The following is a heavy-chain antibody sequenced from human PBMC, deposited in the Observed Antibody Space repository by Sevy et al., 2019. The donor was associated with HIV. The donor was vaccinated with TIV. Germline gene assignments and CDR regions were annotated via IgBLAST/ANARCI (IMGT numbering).Heavy chain of an antibody. Sequence: ASVKVSCKASGYTFTSYGISWVRQAPGQGLEWMGWISAYNGNTNYAQKLQGRVTMTTDTSTSTAYMELRSLRSDDTAVYYCARDGTVRGVILIGAVPSYFDYWGQGTLVTVSS. J-gene: IGHJ4*02. CDR2: ISAYNGNT. CDR1: GYTFTSYG. CDR3: ARDGTVRGVILIGAVPSYFDY. D-gene: IGHD3-10*01. V-gene: IGHV1-18*01.